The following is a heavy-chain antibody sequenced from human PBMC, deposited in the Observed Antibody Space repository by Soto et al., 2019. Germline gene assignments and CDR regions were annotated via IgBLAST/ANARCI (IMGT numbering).Heavy chain of an antibody. CDR3: ARGGREMATRDYFDY. CDR2: IIPIFVTA. CDR1: GGTFSSYA. V-gene: IGHV1-69*01. D-gene: IGHD3-16*01. J-gene: IGHJ4*02. Sequence: QVQLVQSGAEVNKPGSSVKVSCKASGGTFSSYAISWVRQAPGQGLEWMGGIIPIFVTANYAQKFQGRVTITADESMSTAYMELSSLRSEDTAVYYCARGGREMATRDYFDYWGQGTLVTVSS.